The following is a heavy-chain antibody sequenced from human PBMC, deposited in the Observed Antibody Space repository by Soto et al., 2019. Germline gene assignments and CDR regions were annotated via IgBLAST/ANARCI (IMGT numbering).Heavy chain of an antibody. CDR3: ARTSMQSRGYSYGHGGMDV. CDR2: IDPSDSYT. D-gene: IGHD5-18*01. J-gene: IGHJ6*02. Sequence: GESLKISCKGSGYSFTSYWISWVRQMPGKGLEWMGRIDPSDSYTNYSPSFQGHVTISADKSISTAYLQWSSLKASDTAMYYCARTSMQSRGYSYGHGGMDVLGQGTTVTVSS. CDR1: GYSFTSYW. V-gene: IGHV5-10-1*01.